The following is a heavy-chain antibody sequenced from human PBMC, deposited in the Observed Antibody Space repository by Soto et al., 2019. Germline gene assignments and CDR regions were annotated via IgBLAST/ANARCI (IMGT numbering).Heavy chain of an antibody. CDR3: ARGRITGTTDDGLDV. Sequence: QVQLVESGGGVVQPGRSLRLSCAASGFTFSSYGMHWVRQAPGKGLEWVAVKWYDGSNQHYADSVWGRFTISRDNAKNTVYLQMNSLSSEDTAVYYCARGRITGTTDDGLDVWGQGTTVTVSS. CDR2: KWYDGSNQ. D-gene: IGHD1-7*01. CDR1: GFTFSSYG. V-gene: IGHV3-33*01. J-gene: IGHJ6*02.